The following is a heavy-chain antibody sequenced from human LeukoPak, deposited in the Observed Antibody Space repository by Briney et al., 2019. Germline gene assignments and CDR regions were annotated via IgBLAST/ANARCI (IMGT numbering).Heavy chain of an antibody. D-gene: IGHD6-6*01. Sequence: GALVKVSCKASGGTFSSYAISWVRQAPGQGLEWMGGIIPIFGTASYAQKFQGRVTITADESTSTAYMELSSLRSEDTAVYYCARGSIAARPNYFDYWGQGTLVTVSS. CDR1: GGTFSSYA. J-gene: IGHJ4*02. CDR2: IIPIFGTA. V-gene: IGHV1-69*13. CDR3: ARGSIAARPNYFDY.